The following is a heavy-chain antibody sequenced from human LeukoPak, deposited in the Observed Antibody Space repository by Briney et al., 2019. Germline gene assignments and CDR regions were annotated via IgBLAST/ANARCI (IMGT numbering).Heavy chain of an antibody. CDR1: GFTFSSYE. J-gene: IGHJ6*04. V-gene: IGHV3-48*03. D-gene: IGHD3-10*02. CDR3: AELGITMIGGV. Sequence: GVSLRLSCAASGFTFSSYEMNWVRQAPGKGLEWVSYISSSCSTIYYADSVKGRFTIPRDNAKNSLYLQMNSLRAEDTAVYYCAELGITMIGGVWGKGTTVTISS. CDR2: ISSSCSTI.